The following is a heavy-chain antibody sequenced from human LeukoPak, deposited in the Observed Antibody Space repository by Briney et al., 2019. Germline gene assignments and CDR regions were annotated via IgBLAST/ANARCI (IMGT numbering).Heavy chain of an antibody. D-gene: IGHD3-9*01. V-gene: IGHV3-15*01. J-gene: IGHJ4*02. CDR3: AHVRDPTSWSLDH. Sequence: GGSLRLSCAASGFTFSNAWMSWVRQAPGKGLEWVGRIKSKTDGGTTDYAAPVKGRFTISRDDSKNTLYLQMNSLKIEDTGAYYCAHVRDPTSWSLDHWGQGTPVIVSS. CDR2: IKSKTDGGTT. CDR1: GFTFSNAW.